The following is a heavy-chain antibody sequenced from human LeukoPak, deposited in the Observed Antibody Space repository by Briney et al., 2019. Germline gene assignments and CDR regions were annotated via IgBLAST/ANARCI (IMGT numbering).Heavy chain of an antibody. Sequence: PSETLSLTCTVFGGSISSGSYYWSWIRQPAGKGLEWIGRIYTSGSTNYNPSLKSRVTISVDTSKNQFSLKLSSVAAADTAVYYCARAVRRDGYNDYWGQGTLVTVSS. V-gene: IGHV4-61*02. CDR3: ARAVRRDGYNDY. CDR1: GGSISSGSYY. CDR2: IYTSGST. J-gene: IGHJ4*02. D-gene: IGHD5-24*01.